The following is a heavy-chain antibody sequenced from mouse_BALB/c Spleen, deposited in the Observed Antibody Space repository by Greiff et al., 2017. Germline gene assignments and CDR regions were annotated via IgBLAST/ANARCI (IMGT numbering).Heavy chain of an antibody. Sequence: VQLQQSGAELVKPGASVKLSCTASGFNIKDTYMHWVKQRPEQGLEWIGRIDPANGNTKYDPKFQGKATITADTSSNTAYLQLSSLTSEDTAVYYCARDYYGPWFAYWGQGTLVTVSA. J-gene: IGHJ3*01. CDR1: GFNIKDTY. CDR2: IDPANGNT. V-gene: IGHV14-3*02. CDR3: ARDYYGPWFAY. D-gene: IGHD1-1*01.